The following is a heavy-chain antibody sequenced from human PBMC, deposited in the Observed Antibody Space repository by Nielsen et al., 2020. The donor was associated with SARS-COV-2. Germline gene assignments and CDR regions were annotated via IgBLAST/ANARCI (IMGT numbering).Heavy chain of an antibody. D-gene: IGHD2-2*01. J-gene: IGHJ5*02. Sequence: SQTLSLTCAVYGGSFSGYYWGWIRQPPGKGLEWIGSIFYSGGTYYSPALKSRVTMSVDTSKSQFSLRLSSVTAADTAVYYCTRLVPAAVNWFAPWGQGTLVTVSS. CDR1: GGSFSGYY. V-gene: IGHV4-34*12. CDR3: TRLVPAAVNWFAP. CDR2: IFYSGGT.